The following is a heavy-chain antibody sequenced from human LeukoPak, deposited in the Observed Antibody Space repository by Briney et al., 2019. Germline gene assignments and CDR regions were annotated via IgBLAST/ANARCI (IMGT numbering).Heavy chain of an antibody. CDR1: GGSISSGGYY. CDR2: IYHSGST. D-gene: IGHD2-2*02. CDR3: ARDSWYCSSTSCYTLGHDAFDI. Sequence: TSETLSLTCTVSGGSISSGGYYWSWIRQPPGEGLEWIGYIYHSGSTYYNPSLKSRVTISVDRSKNQFSLKLSSVTAADTAVYYCARDSWYCSSTSCYTLGHDAFDIWGQGTMVTVSS. V-gene: IGHV4-30-2*01. J-gene: IGHJ3*02.